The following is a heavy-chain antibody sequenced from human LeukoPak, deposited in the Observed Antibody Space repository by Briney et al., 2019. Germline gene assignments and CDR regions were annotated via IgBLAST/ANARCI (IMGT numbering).Heavy chain of an antibody. CDR3: ARVEQSAAIDY. J-gene: IGHJ4*02. D-gene: IGHD1/OR15-1a*01. Sequence: ASVKVSCKVSGYRFTELSRHWVRQAPGKGLEWMGWISAYNGNTNYAQKLQGRVTMTTDTSTSTAYMELRSLRSDDTAVYYCARVEQSAAIDYWGQGTLVTVSS. CDR2: ISAYNGNT. CDR1: GYRFTELS. V-gene: IGHV1-18*01.